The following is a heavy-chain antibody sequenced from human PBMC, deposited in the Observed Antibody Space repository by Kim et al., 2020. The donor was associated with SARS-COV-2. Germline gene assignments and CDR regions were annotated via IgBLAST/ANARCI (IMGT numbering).Heavy chain of an antibody. J-gene: IGHJ4*02. Sequence: SGSTNYTPSLKSRVTISVDTSKNQFSLKLSSVTAADTAVYYCARGPNGYYWGQGTLVTVSS. CDR3: ARGPNGYY. D-gene: IGHD7-27*01. CDR2: SGST. V-gene: IGHV4-34*01.